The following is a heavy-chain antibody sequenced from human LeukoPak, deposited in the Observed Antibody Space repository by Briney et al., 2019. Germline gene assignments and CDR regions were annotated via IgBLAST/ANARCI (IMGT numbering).Heavy chain of an antibody. CDR2: ISTSSSYI. V-gene: IGHV3-21*01. D-gene: IGHD5-18*01. J-gene: IGHJ4*02. Sequence: PGGSLRLSCAASGFTFSSYNMNWVRQAPGKGLEWVSSISTSSSYIYYADSVKGRFTISRDNAKKSLYLQMNSLRAEDRAVYYCASSDDTEDNYGPNFDYWGQGTLVTVSS. CDR1: GFTFSSYN. CDR3: ASSDDTEDNYGPNFDY.